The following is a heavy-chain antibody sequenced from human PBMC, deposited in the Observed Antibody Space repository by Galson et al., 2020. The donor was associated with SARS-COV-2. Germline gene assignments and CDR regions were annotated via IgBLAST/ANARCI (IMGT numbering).Heavy chain of an antibody. J-gene: IGHJ6*03. V-gene: IGHV7-4-1*02. CDR2: INTNTGNP. Sequence: ASVKVSCKASGYTFTSYAMNWVRQAPGQGLEWMGWINTNTGNPTYAQGFTGRFVFSLDTSVSTAYLQISSLKAEDTAVYYCARAEEGIVVVPAASGREYYYYMDVWGKGARVTFSS. CDR1: GYTFTSYA. D-gene: IGHD2-2*01. CDR3: ARAEEGIVVVPAASGREYYYYMDV.